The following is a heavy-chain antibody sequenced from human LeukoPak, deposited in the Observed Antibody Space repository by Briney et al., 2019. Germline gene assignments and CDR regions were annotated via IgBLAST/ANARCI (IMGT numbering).Heavy chain of an antibody. Sequence: QAGGSLRLSCAASGFTFSDYYMSWIRQAPGKGLEWVSYISSSGSTIYYADSVKGRFTISRDNAKNSLYLQMNSLRSEDTAVYYCARPSSDITGTTMWNYWGQGTLVTVSS. V-gene: IGHV3-11*01. D-gene: IGHD1-20*01. CDR1: GFTFSDYY. J-gene: IGHJ4*02. CDR2: ISSSGSTI. CDR3: ARPSSDITGTTMWNY.